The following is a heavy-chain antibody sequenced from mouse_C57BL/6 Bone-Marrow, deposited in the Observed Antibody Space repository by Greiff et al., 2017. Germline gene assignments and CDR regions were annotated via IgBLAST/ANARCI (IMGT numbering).Heavy chain of an antibody. CDR1: GYTFTSYT. V-gene: IGHV1-4*01. Sequence: QVQLQQSGAELARPGASVKMSCKASGYTFTSYTMHWVKQRPGQGLEWIGYINPSSGYTKYNQKFKDKATLTADKSSSTAYMQLSSLTSEDSAVYYCARLWLLRGGAMDYWGQGTSVTVSS. CDR2: INPSSGYT. J-gene: IGHJ4*01. CDR3: ARLWLLRGGAMDY. D-gene: IGHD2-3*01.